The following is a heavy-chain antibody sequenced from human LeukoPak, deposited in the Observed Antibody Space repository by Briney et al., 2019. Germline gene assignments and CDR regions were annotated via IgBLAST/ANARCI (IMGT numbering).Heavy chain of an antibody. Sequence: PSETLSLTCAVYGGSFSGYYWSWIRQPPGKGLEWIGEINHSGSTNYNPSLKSRVTISVDTSKNQFSLKLSSVTAADTAVYYCARLSRSYIVVVPAAKSQGRYYYMDVWGKGTTVTVSS. CDR1: GGSFSGYY. D-gene: IGHD2-2*01. V-gene: IGHV4-34*01. J-gene: IGHJ6*03. CDR3: ARLSRSYIVVVPAAKSQGRYYYMDV. CDR2: INHSGST.